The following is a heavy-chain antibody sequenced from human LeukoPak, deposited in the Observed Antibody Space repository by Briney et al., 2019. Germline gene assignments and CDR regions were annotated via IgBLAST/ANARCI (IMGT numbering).Heavy chain of an antibody. D-gene: IGHD1-1*01. CDR3: AREGTGRGLDV. CDR2: INHSGST. J-gene: IGHJ6*04. Sequence: SETLSLTCTVSGGSISSSSYYWSWIRQPPGKGLEWIGEINHSGSTNYNPSLKSRVTISVDTSKNQFSLKLSSVTAADTAVYYCAREGTGRGLDVWGKGTTVTVSS. CDR1: GGSISSSSYY. V-gene: IGHV4-39*07.